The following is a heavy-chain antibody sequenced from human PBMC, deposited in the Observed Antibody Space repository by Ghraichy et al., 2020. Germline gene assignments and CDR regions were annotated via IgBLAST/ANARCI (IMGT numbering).Heavy chain of an antibody. V-gene: IGHV3-23*01. CDR3: AQGAVRSCGGCRCYQFDS. J-gene: IGHJ4*02. CDR2: IIYNGVHT. Sequence: WGSLRLSCAASGFTFSNYAMNWVRQAPGKRLEWVSSIIYNGVHTYYADSVKGRFSVSRDNSKNTVYLQMNSLGAEDTAVYYCAQGAVRSCGGCRCYQFDSWGQGTLVTVSS. CDR1: GFTFSNYA. D-gene: IGHD2-15*01.